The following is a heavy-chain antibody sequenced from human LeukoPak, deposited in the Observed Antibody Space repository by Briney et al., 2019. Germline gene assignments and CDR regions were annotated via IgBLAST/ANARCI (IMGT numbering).Heavy chain of an antibody. CDR2: MNPNSGNT. D-gene: IGHD3-3*01. V-gene: IGHV1-8*01. J-gene: IGHJ4*02. CDR1: GYTFTSYD. Sequence: ASVKVSCKASGYTFTSYDINWVRQATGQGLEWMGWMNPNSGNTGYAQKFQGRVTMTRNTSISTAYMELSSLRSEKTAVYYCARGRCMDRITIFGGTTSDYSGEGTLVTASP. CDR3: ARGRCMDRITIFGGTTSDY.